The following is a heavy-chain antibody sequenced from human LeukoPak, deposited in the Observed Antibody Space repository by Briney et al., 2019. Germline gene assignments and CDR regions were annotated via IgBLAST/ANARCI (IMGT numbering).Heavy chain of an antibody. CDR2: INPNNGDT. CDR1: GYSFTAQY. CDR3: AGYPRSVSTPPYDY. J-gene: IGHJ4*02. D-gene: IGHD5-18*01. V-gene: IGHV1-2*02. Sequence: ASVKVSCKASGYSFTAQYMHWLRQAPGQGLEWMGWINPNNGDTKYAQSFLGRVTMTRDTSTTTAYMELSSLRSDDTAVYFCAGYPRSVSTPPYDYWGQGTLVTVSS.